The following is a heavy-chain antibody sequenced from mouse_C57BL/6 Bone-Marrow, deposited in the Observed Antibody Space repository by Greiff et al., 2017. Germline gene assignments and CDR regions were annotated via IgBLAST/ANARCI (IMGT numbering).Heavy chain of an antibody. Sequence: EVKLVESGGGLVKPGGSLKLSCAASGFTFSSYTMSWVRQTPEKRLEWVATISGGGGNTYYPDSVKGRFTISRDNATNTLYMQMSSLRSEDTALYYCARQGYYGYFDVWGTGTTVTVSS. V-gene: IGHV5-9*01. CDR1: GFTFSSYT. CDR2: ISGGGGNT. CDR3: ARQGYYGYFDV. J-gene: IGHJ1*03.